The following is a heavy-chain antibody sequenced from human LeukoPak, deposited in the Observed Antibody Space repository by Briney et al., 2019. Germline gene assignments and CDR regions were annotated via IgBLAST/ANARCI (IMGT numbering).Heavy chain of an antibody. CDR1: GGSISSGGYS. D-gene: IGHD1-20*01. CDR3: ARVDNWNDGNYFDY. CDR2: IYHSGST. J-gene: IGHJ4*02. V-gene: IGHV4-30-2*01. Sequence: SETLSLTCAGSGGSISSGGYSWGWIRQPPGKGLEWIGYIYHSGSTYYNPSLKSRVTISVDRSKNQFSLKLSSVTAADTAVYYCARVDNWNDGNYFDYWGQGTLVTVSS.